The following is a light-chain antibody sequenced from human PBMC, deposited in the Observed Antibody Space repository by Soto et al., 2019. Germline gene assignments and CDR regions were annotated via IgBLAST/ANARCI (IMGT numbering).Light chain of an antibody. V-gene: IGKV3-20*01. CDR3: QQYGNSLLT. CDR2: GAS. Sequence: EIVLTQSPATLSLSPGERATLSCRASQSVSSNYLAWYQQKPGQAPTLLIYGASSRATGIPDRFSGSGSGTDFTLTISRLEPEDFAVYYCQQYGNSLLTFGGGTKVEIK. CDR1: QSVSSNY. J-gene: IGKJ4*01.